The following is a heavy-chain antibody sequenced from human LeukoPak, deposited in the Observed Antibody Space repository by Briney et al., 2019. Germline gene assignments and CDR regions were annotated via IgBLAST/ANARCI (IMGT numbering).Heavy chain of an antibody. Sequence: GGSLRLPCAASGFTFSSYAMSWVRQAPGKGLEWVSAISGSGGSTYYADSVKGRFTISRDNSKNTLYLQMNSLRAEDTAVYYCAKDILGVVITHLDYWGQGTLVTVSS. CDR2: ISGSGGST. D-gene: IGHD3-22*01. V-gene: IGHV3-23*01. CDR3: AKDILGVVITHLDY. J-gene: IGHJ4*02. CDR1: GFTFSSYA.